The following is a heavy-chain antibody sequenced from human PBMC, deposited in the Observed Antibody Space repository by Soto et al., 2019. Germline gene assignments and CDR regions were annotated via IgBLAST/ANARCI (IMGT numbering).Heavy chain of an antibody. D-gene: IGHD1-26*01. CDR3: ATAHSGSYYRGYYFDY. Sequence: ASVKVSCKVSGYTLTELSMHWVRQAPGKGLEWMGGFDPEDGETIYAQKFQGRVTMTEDTSTDTAYMELSSLRSEDTAVYYCATAHSGSYYRGYYFDYWGRGTLVTVSS. CDR1: GYTLTELS. J-gene: IGHJ4*02. V-gene: IGHV1-24*01. CDR2: FDPEDGET.